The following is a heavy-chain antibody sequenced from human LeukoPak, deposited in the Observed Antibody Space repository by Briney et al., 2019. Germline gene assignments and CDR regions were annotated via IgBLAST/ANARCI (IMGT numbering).Heavy chain of an antibody. CDR3: ARVGLGVGSGRKASGLDP. D-gene: IGHD3-10*01. V-gene: IGHV3-74*01. J-gene: IGHJ5*02. CDR2: INSDGSST. CDR1: GFTFSNYW. Sequence: PGGSLRLSCAASGFTFSNYWMHWVRHVPGEGLVWVSRINSDGSSTSYADSVKGRFTISRDNAKNSLYLQMSSLRAEDTAMYYCARVGLGVGSGRKASGLDPWGQGTLVIVSS.